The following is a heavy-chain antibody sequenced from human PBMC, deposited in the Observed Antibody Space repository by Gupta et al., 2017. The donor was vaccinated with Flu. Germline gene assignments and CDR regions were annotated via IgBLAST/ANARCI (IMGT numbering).Heavy chain of an antibody. CDR1: GGSTGSSRYY. J-gene: IGHJ5*02. CDR2: IYYDGTT. Sequence: QVPLQESGPGLVKPSDTLSLTCSVSGGSTGSSRYYWGWVRQPPGKGLEWIATIYYDGTTYSNPALRSRVTFSVDTSKTQFSLRLGSVTAADTDFYYCARHFDGSQVDAGGKGTRVTVSS. V-gene: IGHV4-39*01. D-gene: IGHD3-9*01. CDR3: ARHFDGSQVDA.